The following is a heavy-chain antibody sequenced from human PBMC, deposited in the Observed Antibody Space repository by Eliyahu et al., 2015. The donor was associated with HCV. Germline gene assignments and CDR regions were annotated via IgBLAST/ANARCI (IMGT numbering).Heavy chain of an antibody. CDR1: GYXFTGXY. CDR2: INPNSGGT. J-gene: IGHJ3*02. Sequence: QVQLVQSGAEVKKPGASVKVSCKASGYXFTGXYMHWVRQAPGQGLEWMGWINPNSGGTNYAQKFQGWVTMTRDTSISTAYMELSRLRSDDTAVYYCARGIYTIFGVVMDQGDAFDIWGQGTMVTVSS. V-gene: IGHV1-2*04. D-gene: IGHD3-3*01. CDR3: ARGIYTIFGVVMDQGDAFDI.